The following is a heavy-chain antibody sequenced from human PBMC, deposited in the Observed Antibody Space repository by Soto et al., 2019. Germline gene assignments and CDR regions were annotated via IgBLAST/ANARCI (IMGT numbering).Heavy chain of an antibody. V-gene: IGHV1-18*01. CDR2: ISAYNGDT. D-gene: IGHD6-19*01. Sequence: ASMKVSCKASGDTFTNHGISWVRQAPGQGLEWMGWISAYNGDTKYAQKFQDRVTMTTDTSTSTAYMELRSLRSDDTAVYYCARAAVAGYNWFEPWGQGTLVTVSS. CDR1: GDTFTNHG. CDR3: ARAAVAGYNWFEP. J-gene: IGHJ5*02.